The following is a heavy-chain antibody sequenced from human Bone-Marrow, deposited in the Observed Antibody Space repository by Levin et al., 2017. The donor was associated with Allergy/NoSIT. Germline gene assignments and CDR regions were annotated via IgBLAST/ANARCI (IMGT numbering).Heavy chain of an antibody. CDR2: INPSGGRT. CDR3: TRTKNSPLHDGMDV. CDR1: GYTFSSHY. V-gene: IGHV1-46*01. J-gene: IGHJ6*02. Sequence: GESLKISCKASGYTFSSHYIHWVRQAPGLGLEWMGMINPSGGRTSYSPKFRGRVTMTSDTSTGTVHMDVTSLRSEDTAVYYCTRTKNSPLHDGMDVWGPGITVTVSS.